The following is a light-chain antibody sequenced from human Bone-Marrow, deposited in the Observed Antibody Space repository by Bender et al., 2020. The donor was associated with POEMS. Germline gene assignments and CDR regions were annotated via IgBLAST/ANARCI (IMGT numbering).Light chain of an antibody. CDR1: SSDVGAYNY. V-gene: IGLV1-51*01. CDR2: DND. CDR3: ATWDSSLSAGV. Sequence: QSGLTQPASVSGSPGQAVTISCTGTSSDVGAYNYVSWYQHLPGKAPKLIIYDNDKRPSGIPDRVSGSKSGTSATLGITGLQTGDEADYYCATWDSSLSAGVFGGGTKLTVL. J-gene: IGLJ2*01.